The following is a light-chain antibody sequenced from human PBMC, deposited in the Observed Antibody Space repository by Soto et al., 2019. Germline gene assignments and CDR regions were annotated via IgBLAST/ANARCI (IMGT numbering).Light chain of an antibody. V-gene: IGKV4-1*01. Sequence: DIVMTQSPASLAVSLGERATINCKSSQSVLYSSNNKNYLAWYQQRPGQPPNLLIYWASTRQSGVPDRFSGSGSGTDFTLTISSLQAEDVAIYYCQQYFSFPWTFGQGTKVEI. CDR2: WAS. J-gene: IGKJ1*01. CDR1: QSVLYSSNNKNY. CDR3: QQYFSFPWT.